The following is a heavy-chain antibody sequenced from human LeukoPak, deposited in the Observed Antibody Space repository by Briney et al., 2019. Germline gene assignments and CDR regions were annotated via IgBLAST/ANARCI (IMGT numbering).Heavy chain of an antibody. D-gene: IGHD6-13*01. Sequence: GGSLRLSCAASGFTFSSYAMGWVRQAPGKGLEWVSAISGSAGSTYYADSLRGRFTISRDNSKNTLFLQMNSLRADDTAIYYCAKVVLAAAMNWGQGPWSPSPQ. CDR3: AKVVLAAAMN. CDR2: ISGSAGST. V-gene: IGHV3-23*01. CDR1: GFTFSSYA. J-gene: IGHJ1*01.